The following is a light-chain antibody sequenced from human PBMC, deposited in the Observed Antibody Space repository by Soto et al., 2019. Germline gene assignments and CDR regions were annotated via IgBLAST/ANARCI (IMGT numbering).Light chain of an antibody. V-gene: IGLV1-47*01. CDR1: SSNIGNNH. CDR3: ATWDDSLSGRV. Sequence: QSVLTQPPSASGTPGQRVTISCSGSSSNIGNNHVYWYQQFPGTAPKLLIYRNHQRPTGVSDRFSGSKSYTSASLTISGLRSDDEADYYCATWDDSLSGRVFGGGTKVTVL. CDR2: RNH. J-gene: IGLJ2*01.